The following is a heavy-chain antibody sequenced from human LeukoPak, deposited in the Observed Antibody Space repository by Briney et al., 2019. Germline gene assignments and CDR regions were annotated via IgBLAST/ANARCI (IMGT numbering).Heavy chain of an antibody. J-gene: IGHJ4*02. Sequence: PGGSLRLSCAASGFTFSSYAMSWVRQAPGKGLEWVSAISGSGGSTYYADSVKGRFTISRDNSKNTLYLQMNSLRAEDTAVYYCTRRRYGSGSYHDYWGQGTLVTVSS. V-gene: IGHV3-23*01. D-gene: IGHD3-10*01. CDR3: TRRRYGSGSYHDY. CDR2: ISGSGGST. CDR1: GFTFSSYA.